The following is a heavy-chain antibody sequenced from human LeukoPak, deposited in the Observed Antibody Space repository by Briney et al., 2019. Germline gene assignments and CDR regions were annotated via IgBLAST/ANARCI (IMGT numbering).Heavy chain of an antibody. CDR3: ARHLDYYGRFDP. J-gene: IGHJ5*02. CDR1: GYTFTVYY. CDR2: INPDSGGT. V-gene: IGHV1-2*02. D-gene: IGHD3-10*01. Sequence: GASVKVSCKASGYTFTVYYMHWVRQAPGQGLEWMGWINPDSGGTYFAQKFQGRVTMTRDTSISTVYMELSSLRSDDTAMYYCARHLDYYGRFDPWGQGTLVTVSS.